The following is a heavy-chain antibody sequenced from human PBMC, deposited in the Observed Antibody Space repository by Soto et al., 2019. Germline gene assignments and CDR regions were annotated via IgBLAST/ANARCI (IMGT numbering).Heavy chain of an antibody. CDR2: IYHSGST. CDR1: GGSISSNSW. J-gene: IGHJ4*02. V-gene: IGHV4-4*02. CDR3: ARKWFFDY. D-gene: IGHD2-8*01. Sequence: SETLSLTCAVSGGSISSNSWWSWVRQPPGKGLEWIGEIYHSGSTNYNPSLKSRVTISVDTSKNQFSLKLSSVTAADTAVYYCARKWFFDYWGQGTLVTVSS.